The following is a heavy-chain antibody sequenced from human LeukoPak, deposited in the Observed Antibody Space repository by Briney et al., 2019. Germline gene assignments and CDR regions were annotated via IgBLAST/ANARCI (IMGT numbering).Heavy chain of an antibody. CDR1: GYSISSDYY. V-gene: IGHV4-38-2*02. CDR3: ARGGGGTIFGVANFDY. Sequence: PSETLSLTCTVSGYSISSDYYWGWIRQPPGKGLEWIGRIYTSGSTNYNPSLKSRVTISVDTSKNQFSLKLSSVTAADTAVYYCARGGGGTIFGVANFDYWGQGTLVTVSS. CDR2: IYTSGST. D-gene: IGHD3-3*01. J-gene: IGHJ4*02.